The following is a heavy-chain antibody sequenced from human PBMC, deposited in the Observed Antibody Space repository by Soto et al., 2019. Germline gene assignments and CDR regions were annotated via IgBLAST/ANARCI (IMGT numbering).Heavy chain of an antibody. CDR3: RGYCSSTSCSVDFDY. CDR1: GFTFSDPL. D-gene: IGHD2-2*01. Sequence: GGSLRLSCAASGFTFSDPLMHWVRQASGKGLEWVGRIRSKTNNYATAYAASVKGRFTISRDDSKNTAYLQMNSLKTEDTAVYYCRGYCSSTSCSVDFDYWGQGILVTVSS. J-gene: IGHJ4*02. V-gene: IGHV3-73*01. CDR2: IRSKTNNYAT.